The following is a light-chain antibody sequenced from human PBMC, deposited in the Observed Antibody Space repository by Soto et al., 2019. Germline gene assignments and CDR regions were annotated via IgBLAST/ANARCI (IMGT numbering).Light chain of an antibody. J-gene: IGLJ2*01. V-gene: IGLV1-40*01. CDR1: SSNIGADFD. Sequence: QLVLTQPPSVSGAPGQRVTISCTGSSSNIGADFDVHWYQQLPGTAPKVLIYGDSNRPSGVPDRFSGSKSGTSASLAITGLQAEDEADYYCQSYDSSLSGSVVFGGGTKLTVL. CDR3: QSYDSSLSGSVV. CDR2: GDS.